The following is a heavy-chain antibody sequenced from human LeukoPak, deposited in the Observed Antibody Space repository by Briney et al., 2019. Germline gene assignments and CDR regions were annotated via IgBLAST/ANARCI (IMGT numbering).Heavy chain of an antibody. V-gene: IGHV3-53*01. CDR1: GFTFSSNY. CDR3: ARVGQQLEIDY. J-gene: IGHJ4*02. Sequence: GGSLRLSCAASGFTFSSNYMSWVRQAPGKGLEWVSVIYSGGTTYYADSVKGRFTISRDNAKNSLYLQMNSLRAEDTALYYCARVGQQLEIDYWGQGTLVTVSS. D-gene: IGHD6-13*01. CDR2: IYSGGTT.